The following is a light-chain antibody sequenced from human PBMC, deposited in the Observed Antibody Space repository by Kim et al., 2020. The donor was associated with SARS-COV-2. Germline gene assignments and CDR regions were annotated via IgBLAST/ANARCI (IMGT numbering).Light chain of an antibody. CDR1: KLGDKY. V-gene: IGLV3-1*01. Sequence: SYELTQPPSVSVSPGQTASITCSGDKLGDKYACWYQQKPGQSPVLVIYQDSKRPSGIPERFSGSNSGNTATLTISGTQAMDEADYYGQAWDSSTVVFGGGTQLTVL. CDR2: QDS. CDR3: QAWDSSTVV. J-gene: IGLJ2*01.